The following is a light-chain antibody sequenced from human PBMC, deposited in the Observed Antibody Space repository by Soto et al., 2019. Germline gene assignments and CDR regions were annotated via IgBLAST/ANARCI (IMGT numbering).Light chain of an antibody. CDR1: QGIRND. Sequence: AIQMTQSPSSLSASVGDRVTITCRASQGIRNDLGWYQQKPGKAPKLLIYAASSLQSGVPSRFSGSGSGTDFTLPIRSLAPEGFATYYWPQNYKYPWTFGQGTKVEIK. J-gene: IGKJ1*01. CDR2: AAS. V-gene: IGKV1-6*01. CDR3: PQNYKYPWT.